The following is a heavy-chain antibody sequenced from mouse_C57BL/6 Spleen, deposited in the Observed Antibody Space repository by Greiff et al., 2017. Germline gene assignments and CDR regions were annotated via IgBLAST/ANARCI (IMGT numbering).Heavy chain of an antibody. V-gene: IGHV1-50*01. J-gene: IGHJ4*01. CDR3: ESITTVSSTLYAMDY. CDR1: GYTFTSYW. D-gene: IGHD1-1*01. Sequence: QVQLQQPGAELVKPGASVKLSCKASGYTFTSYWMQWVKQRPGQGLEWIGEIDPSDSYTNYNQKFKGKATLTVDTSSSTAYMQLSSLTSEDSAVYYCESITTVSSTLYAMDYWGQGTSVTVSS. CDR2: IDPSDSYT.